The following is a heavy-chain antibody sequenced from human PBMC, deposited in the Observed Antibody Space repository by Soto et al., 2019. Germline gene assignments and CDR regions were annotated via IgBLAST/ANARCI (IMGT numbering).Heavy chain of an antibody. CDR2: IWYDGSNK. V-gene: IGHV3-33*01. Sequence: LRLSCAASGFTFSSYGMHWVRQAPGKGLEWVAVIWYDGSNKYYADSVKGRFTISRDNSKNTLYLQMNSLRAEDTAVYYCARGGYYYDSSGYFDYWGQGTLVTVSS. CDR3: ARGGYYYDSSGYFDY. CDR1: GFTFSSYG. D-gene: IGHD3-22*01. J-gene: IGHJ4*02.